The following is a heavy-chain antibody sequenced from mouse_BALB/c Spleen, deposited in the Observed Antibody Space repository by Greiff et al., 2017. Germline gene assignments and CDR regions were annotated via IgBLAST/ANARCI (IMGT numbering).Heavy chain of an antibody. CDR2: IWTGGGT. CDR1: GFSLTSYD. CDR3: VRVARPAWFAY. Sequence: VQLQQSGPGLVAPSQSLSITCTVSGFSLTSYDISWIRQPPGKGLEWLGVIWTGGGTNYNSAFMSRLSISKDNSKSQVFLKMNSLQTDDTAIYYCVRVARPAWFAYWGQGTLVTVSA. V-gene: IGHV2-9-2*01. D-gene: IGHD2-12*01. J-gene: IGHJ3*01.